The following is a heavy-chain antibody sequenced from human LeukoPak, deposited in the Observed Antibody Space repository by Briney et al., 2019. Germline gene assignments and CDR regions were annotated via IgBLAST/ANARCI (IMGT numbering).Heavy chain of an antibody. D-gene: IGHD3-16*01. J-gene: IGHJ6*03. CDR2: IIPIFGTA. V-gene: IGHV1-69*13. CDR1: GGTFSSYA. Sequence: SVKVSCKASGGTFSSYAISWVRQAPGQGLEWMGGIIPIFGTANYAQKFQGRVTITADESTSTAYMELNSLRSEDTAVYYCAGYHYGPTYYYYYYVDVWGKGTTVTISS. CDR3: AGYHYGPTYYYYYYVDV.